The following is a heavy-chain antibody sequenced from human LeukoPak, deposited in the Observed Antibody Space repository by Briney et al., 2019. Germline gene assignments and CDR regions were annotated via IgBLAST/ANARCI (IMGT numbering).Heavy chain of an antibody. CDR2: IYHSGST. CDR3: ASHNYGDYTFDY. D-gene: IGHD4-17*01. V-gene: IGHV4-4*02. CDR1: GGSISSSNW. Sequence: SETLSLTCAVSGGSISSSNWWSWVRQPPGKGLEWIGEIYHSGSTNYNPSLKSRVTISVDKSKNQFSLKLSSVTAADTAVYYCASHNYGDYTFDYWGQGTLVTVSS. J-gene: IGHJ4*02.